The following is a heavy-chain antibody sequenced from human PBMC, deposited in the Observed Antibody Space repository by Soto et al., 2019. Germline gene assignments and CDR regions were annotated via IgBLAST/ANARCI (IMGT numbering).Heavy chain of an antibody. CDR3: GREKWLQPDY. V-gene: IGHV3-7*04. CDR2: INPDGSAE. CDR1: GLNFNNAW. Sequence: EVQLVESGGDLVQPGGSLRLTCVVSGLNFNNAWMNWVRQAPGKGLEWVANINPDGSAEGYVHSVRGRFTISRDNAKNSLYLQMNSLKADETAVYYCGREKWLQPDYWGQGTLVTVSS. D-gene: IGHD5-12*01. J-gene: IGHJ4*02.